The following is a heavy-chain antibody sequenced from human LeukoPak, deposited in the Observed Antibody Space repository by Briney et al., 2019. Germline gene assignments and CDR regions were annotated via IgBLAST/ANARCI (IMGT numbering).Heavy chain of an antibody. CDR1: GGSFSGYY. V-gene: IGHV4-34*01. CDR2: INHSGST. D-gene: IGHD3-3*01. CDR3: ARGRWLFWSGYFDY. J-gene: IGHJ4*02. Sequence: SQTLSLTCAVYGGSFSGYYWSWIRQPPGKGLEWIGEINHSGSTNYNPSLKSRVTISVDTSKNQFSLKLSSVTAADTAVYYCARGRWLFWSGYFDYWGQGTLVTVSS.